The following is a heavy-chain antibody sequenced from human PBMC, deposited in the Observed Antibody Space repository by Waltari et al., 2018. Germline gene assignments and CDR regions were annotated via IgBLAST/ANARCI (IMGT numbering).Heavy chain of an antibody. CDR3: ARGGNSFRGLDDY. Sequence: EVQLVDSGGGLVQPGGSLRLSCTASGSTLRHYWMHWVRHVPGTGLVWVSNSNSDGSVRDYADSVKGRFTISRDNARNTLYLQMNTLRDEDTAVYYCARGGNSFRGLDDYWGQGTLVTGSS. V-gene: IGHV3-74*01. J-gene: IGHJ4*02. CDR2: SNSDGSVR. CDR1: GSTLRHYW. D-gene: IGHD2-21*01.